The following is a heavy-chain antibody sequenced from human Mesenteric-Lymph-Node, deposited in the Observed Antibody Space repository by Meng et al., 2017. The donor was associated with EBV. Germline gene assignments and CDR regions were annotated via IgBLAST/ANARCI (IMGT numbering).Heavy chain of an antibody. J-gene: IGHJ5*02. D-gene: IGHD4-11*01. CDR3: AREGTTVTRWFDP. CDR2: IYFTGST. Sequence: QVQMKESGPGLVKPSETLSLTCNVSGDSVSSGNNYWSWIRQSPGRGLEWIGNIYFTGSTFYNPALKSRVTISGDTSKNQFSLKLTSVTAADTAVYYCAREGTTVTRWFDPWGPGTLVTVSS. CDR1: GDSVSSGNNY. V-gene: IGHV4-61*01.